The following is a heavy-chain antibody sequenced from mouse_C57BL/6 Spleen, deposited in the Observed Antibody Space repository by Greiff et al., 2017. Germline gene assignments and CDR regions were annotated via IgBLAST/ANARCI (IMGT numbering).Heavy chain of an antibody. CDR1: GYTFTDYY. CDR2: IYPGSGNT. CDR3: AREGGLRRAMDY. D-gene: IGHD2-2*01. J-gene: IGHJ4*01. V-gene: IGHV1-76*01. Sequence: QVQLKQSGAELVRPGASVKLSCKASGYTFTDYYINWVKQRPGQGLEWIARIYPGSGNTYYNEKFKGKATLTAEKSSSTAYMQLSSLTSEDSAVYFCAREGGLRRAMDYRGQGTSVTVSS.